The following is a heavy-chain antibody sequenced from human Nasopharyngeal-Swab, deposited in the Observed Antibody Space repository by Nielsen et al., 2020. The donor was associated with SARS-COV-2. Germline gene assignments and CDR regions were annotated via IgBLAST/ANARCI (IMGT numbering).Heavy chain of an antibody. V-gene: IGHV3-30*02. Sequence: GGSLRLSCAASGFTFRSYAMNWVRQAPGKGLEWVAFIRYDGSDYYYADSVEGRFTISRDNSKNTLYLQLNSLRAEDTAVYYCARQDSSAYYYVFNYWGQGTLVTVSS. J-gene: IGHJ4*02. CDR3: ARQDSSAYYYVFNY. CDR1: GFTFRSYA. CDR2: IRYDGSDY. D-gene: IGHD3-22*01.